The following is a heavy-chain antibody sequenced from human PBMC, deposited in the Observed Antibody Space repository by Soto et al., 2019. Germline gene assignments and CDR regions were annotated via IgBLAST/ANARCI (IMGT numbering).Heavy chain of an antibody. V-gene: IGHV1-69*13. J-gene: IGHJ2*01. D-gene: IGHD2-2*02. CDR1: GGTLNNYP. Sequence: GASVKVSCKTSGGTLNNYPISWVRQAPGQGLEWVGGITPIFGAPNFAQKFQGRVTIAADESTRTAYMELSSLTSEDTAAYYCAGCTNCYTRSGWYFDLWGRGTLVTVSS. CDR3: AGCTNCYTRSGWYFDL. CDR2: ITPIFGAP.